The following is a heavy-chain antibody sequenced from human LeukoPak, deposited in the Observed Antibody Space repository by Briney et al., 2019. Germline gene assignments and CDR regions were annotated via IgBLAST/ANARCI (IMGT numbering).Heavy chain of an antibody. D-gene: IGHD2-2*02. Sequence: PGGSLRLSCAASGFTFSSYGMSWVRQAPGKGLEWVSAISGSGGSTYYADSVKGRFTISRDNSKNTLYLQMNSLRAEDTAVYYCANPIVVVPAAIAGSDYWGQGTLVTVSS. J-gene: IGHJ4*02. CDR2: ISGSGGST. CDR3: ANPIVVVPAAIAGSDY. CDR1: GFTFSSYG. V-gene: IGHV3-23*01.